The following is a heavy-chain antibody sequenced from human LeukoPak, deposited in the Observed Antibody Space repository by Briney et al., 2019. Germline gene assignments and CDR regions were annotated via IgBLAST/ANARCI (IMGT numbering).Heavy chain of an antibody. CDR2: ISGSGGST. CDR3: AKAPTLYCGGDCFADY. J-gene: IGHJ4*02. CDR1: EFTFSSYA. D-gene: IGHD2-21*02. V-gene: IGHV3-23*01. Sequence: GRSLRLSCAASEFTFSSYAMSWVRQAPGKGLEWVSGISGSGGSTYYADSVKGRFTISRDNPKNTLYLQMNSLRAEDTAVYYCAKAPTLYCGGDCFADYWGQGTLVTVSS.